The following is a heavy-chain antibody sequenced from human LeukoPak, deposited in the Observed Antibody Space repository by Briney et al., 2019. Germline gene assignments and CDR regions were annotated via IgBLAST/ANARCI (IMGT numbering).Heavy chain of an antibody. Sequence: PGESLKISCKGSGYSFTSYWIGWVRQMPGKGLEWMGIIYPGDSDTRYSPSFQGQVTISADKSISTAYLQWSSLKASDTAMYYCASSNYCSSTSCYGGYYYYGMDVWGQGTTVTVSS. CDR2: IYPGDSDT. CDR3: ASSNYCSSTSCYGGYYYYGMDV. V-gene: IGHV5-51*01. D-gene: IGHD2-2*01. J-gene: IGHJ6*02. CDR1: GYSFTSYW.